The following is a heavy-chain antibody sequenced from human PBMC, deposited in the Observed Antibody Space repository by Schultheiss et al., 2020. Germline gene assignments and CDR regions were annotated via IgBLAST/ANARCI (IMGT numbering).Heavy chain of an antibody. D-gene: IGHD4-17*01. CDR2: IYPGDSDT. Sequence: GESLKISCKGSGYSFTSYWNGWVRQMPGKGLEWMGIIYPGDSDTRYSPSFQGQVTISADKSISTAYLQWSSLKASDTAMYYCARDYPATVTTGGMDVWGQGTTVTVSS. CDR1: GYSFTSYW. J-gene: IGHJ6*02. V-gene: IGHV5-51*01. CDR3: ARDYPATVTTGGMDV.